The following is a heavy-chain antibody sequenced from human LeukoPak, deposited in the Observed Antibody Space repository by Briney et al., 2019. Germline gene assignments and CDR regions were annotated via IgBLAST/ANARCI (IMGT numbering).Heavy chain of an antibody. J-gene: IGHJ5*02. CDR1: GFTFSSYG. V-gene: IGHV3-23*01. D-gene: IGHD2-15*01. CDR3: AKDGGSCYSGCRWFDP. CDR2: ISGSGGST. Sequence: PGGSLRLSCAASGFTFSSYGMSWVRQAPGKGLEWVSAISGSGGSTYYADSVKGRFTISRDNSKNTLYLQMNSLRAEDTAVYYCAKDGGSCYSGCRWFDPWGQGTLVTVSS.